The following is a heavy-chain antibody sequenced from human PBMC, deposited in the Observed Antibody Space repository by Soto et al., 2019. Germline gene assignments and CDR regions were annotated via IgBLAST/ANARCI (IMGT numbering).Heavy chain of an antibody. CDR1: GFTFSSYA. Sequence: GSLRLSCAASGFTFSSYAMNWVRQAPGKGLEWVSAISGSGGNTFYADSVKGRFTISRDNSKNTLFLQMHSLRAEDTAIYYCAMLNSGSYSYHGMDVWGQGTTVTVSS. J-gene: IGHJ6*02. V-gene: IGHV3-23*01. CDR3: AMLNSGSYSYHGMDV. CDR2: ISGSGGNT. D-gene: IGHD1-26*01.